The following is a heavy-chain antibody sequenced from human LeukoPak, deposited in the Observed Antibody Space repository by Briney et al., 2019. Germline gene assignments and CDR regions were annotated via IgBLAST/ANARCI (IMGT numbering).Heavy chain of an antibody. CDR1: GYSFTSYW. CDR3: ARCKAVAGTINAFDF. J-gene: IGHJ3*01. Sequence: GESLKISCKGPGYSFTSYWIGWVRQMPGKDLEWMGINYPGDSEARYSPSFQGQVTISVDKSINTAYLQWSSLKASDTAMYYCARCKAVAGTINAFDFWGQGTMVTVSS. V-gene: IGHV5-51*01. D-gene: IGHD6-19*01. CDR2: NYPGDSEA.